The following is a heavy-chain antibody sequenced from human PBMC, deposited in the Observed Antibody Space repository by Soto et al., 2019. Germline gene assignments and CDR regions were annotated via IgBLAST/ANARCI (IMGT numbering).Heavy chain of an antibody. J-gene: IGHJ4*03. CDR1: GYHFTTFR. Sequence: VESLKISCLGSGYHFTTFRLAWVRQVPGKGLEWMGTIDVDKSDATYSPSLQGQATISVDSSINTIYLQWDSLKTSDTAIYYCARRQIVNGALDSWGHGNLVTVFS. V-gene: IGHV5-51*01. CDR2: IDVDKSDA. CDR3: ARRQIVNGALDS. D-gene: IGHD2-8*01.